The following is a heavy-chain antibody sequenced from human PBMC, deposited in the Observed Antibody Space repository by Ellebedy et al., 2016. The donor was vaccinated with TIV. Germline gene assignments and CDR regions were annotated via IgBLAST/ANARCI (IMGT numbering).Heavy chain of an antibody. CDR2: ISYDGSNK. CDR3: ARGNSGYDAVYLDY. J-gene: IGHJ4*02. Sequence: PGRSLRLSCAASGFTFSSYAMHWVRQAPGKGLEWVAVISYDGSNKYNADSVKGRFTISRDNSKNTLYLQMNSLRAEDTAVYYCARGNSGYDAVYLDYWGQGTLVTVSS. D-gene: IGHD5-12*01. CDR1: GFTFSSYA. V-gene: IGHV3-30-3*01.